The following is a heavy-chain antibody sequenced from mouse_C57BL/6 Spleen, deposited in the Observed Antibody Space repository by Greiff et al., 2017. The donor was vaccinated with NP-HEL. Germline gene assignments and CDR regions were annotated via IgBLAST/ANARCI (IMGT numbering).Heavy chain of an antibody. D-gene: IGHD2-1*01. J-gene: IGHJ2*01. Sequence: VQLQQSGAELVRPGTSVKMSCKASGYTFTNYWIGWAKQRPGHGLEWIGVIYPGGGYTNYNEKFKGTATMTADKSSSTAYMQCSSLTSEDSAIYYCARRGGNYDYFDCWGQGTTLTVSS. CDR1: GYTFTNYW. CDR3: ARRGGNYDYFDC. V-gene: IGHV1-63*01. CDR2: IYPGGGYT.